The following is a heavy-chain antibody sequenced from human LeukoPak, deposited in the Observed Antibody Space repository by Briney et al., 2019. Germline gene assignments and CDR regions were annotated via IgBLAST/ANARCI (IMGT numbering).Heavy chain of an antibody. Sequence: SETLSLTCALYGGSFSGYYWCGLRQPPGKGLEWSGEITHSRRTNYNSSLQSRVTISVDRSKNQFSLQLRSVTAADTAVYYCARVPMKYYYDSSGYYYTNWFDPWGQGTLVTVSS. V-gene: IGHV4-34*01. CDR3: ARVPMKYYYDSSGYYYTNWFDP. CDR2: ITHSRRT. J-gene: IGHJ5*02. D-gene: IGHD3-22*01. CDR1: GGSFSGYY.